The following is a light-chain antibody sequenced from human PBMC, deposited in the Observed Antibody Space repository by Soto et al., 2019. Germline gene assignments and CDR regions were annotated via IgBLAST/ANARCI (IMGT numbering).Light chain of an antibody. CDR2: GAS. CDR3: QQYNNWPPRAWT. V-gene: IGKV3-15*01. CDR1: QSVSSN. J-gene: IGKJ1*01. Sequence: EIVMTQSPATLSVSPGERATLSCRASQSVSSNFAWYQQKPGQAPMLLIYGASTRATGIPARFSGSGSGTEFTLTISSLQSEDFAVYYCQQYNNWPPRAWTFGQGTKGEIK.